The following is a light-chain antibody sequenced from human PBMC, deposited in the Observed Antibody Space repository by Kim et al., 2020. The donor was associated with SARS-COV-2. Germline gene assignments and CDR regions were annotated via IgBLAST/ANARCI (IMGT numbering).Light chain of an antibody. CDR3: QQYDNLPYT. V-gene: IGKV1-33*01. Sequence: DIHMTQSPSSLSASVGDRVTITCQASLDIRNYLNWYQQKPGKAPKLLIYDASDLEAGVPSRFSGSGAGSHFTFTITSLQPEDVATYYCQQYDNLPYTFGQGTKLVI. CDR1: LDIRNY. CDR2: DAS. J-gene: IGKJ2*01.